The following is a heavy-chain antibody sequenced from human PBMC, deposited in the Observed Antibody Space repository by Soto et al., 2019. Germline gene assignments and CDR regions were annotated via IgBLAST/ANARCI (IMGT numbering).Heavy chain of an antibody. J-gene: IGHJ5*02. D-gene: IGHD2-15*01. Sequence: QVQLQESGPGLVKPSQTLSLTCTVSGGSISSGGYYWSWIRQHPGKGLEWIGYIYYSGSTYYNPSLKSRVTISVDTSKNQFSLKLGSVTAADTAVYYCARDLGSHKTPPARNWFDPWGQGTLVTVSS. V-gene: IGHV4-31*03. CDR2: IYYSGST. CDR1: GGSISSGGYY. CDR3: ARDLGSHKTPPARNWFDP.